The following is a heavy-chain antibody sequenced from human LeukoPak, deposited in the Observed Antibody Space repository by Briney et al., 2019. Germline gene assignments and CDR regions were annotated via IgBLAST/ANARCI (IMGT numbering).Heavy chain of an antibody. CDR1: GFTFINCG. Sequence: PGGSLRLYCAASGFTFINCGMNWVRQAPGKGLEWVSGISGTGGSSYYADSVKGRFTISRDNSKNTLYLQMSSLRAEDSAIYYCAKGPYDSSGYYHDYWGQGTLVTVSP. J-gene: IGHJ4*02. CDR3: AKGPYDSSGYYHDY. V-gene: IGHV3-23*01. D-gene: IGHD3-22*01. CDR2: ISGTGGSS.